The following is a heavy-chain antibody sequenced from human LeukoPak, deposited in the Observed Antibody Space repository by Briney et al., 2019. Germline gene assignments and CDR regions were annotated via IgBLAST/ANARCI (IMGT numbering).Heavy chain of an antibody. CDR2: IYHSGST. V-gene: IGHV4-4*02. D-gene: IGHD2-2*02. J-gene: IGHJ4*02. Sequence: SGTLSLTCAVSGGSISSSNWWSWVRQPPGKRLEWIGEIYHSGSTNYNPSLKSRVTISIDKSKNQFSLKLSSVTAADTAVYYCASILGYCSSTSCYKEDYWGQGTLVTVSS. CDR1: GGSISSSNW. CDR3: ASILGYCSSTSCYKEDY.